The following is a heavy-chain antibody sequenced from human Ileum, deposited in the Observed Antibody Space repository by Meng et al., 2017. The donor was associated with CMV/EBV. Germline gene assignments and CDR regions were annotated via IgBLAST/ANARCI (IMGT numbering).Heavy chain of an antibody. Sequence: SLKISCAASGFTFTGYAMHWVRQAPGKGLEWVSGITWNSRSVAYADSVKGRFTISRDNAKNTLYLQMNSLRAEDTAVYYCARARRYYFDYWGQGTLVTVSS. V-gene: IGHV3-9*01. CDR2: ITWNSRSV. CDR3: ARARRYYFDY. J-gene: IGHJ4*02. CDR1: GFTFTGYA.